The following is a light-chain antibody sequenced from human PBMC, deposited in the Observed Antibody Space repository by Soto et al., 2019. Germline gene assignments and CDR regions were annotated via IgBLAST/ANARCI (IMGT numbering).Light chain of an antibody. J-gene: IGLJ2*01. Sequence: QSALTQPASVSGSPGQSITISCTGTSSDVGNYNLVSWYQQHPGKAPKLIIYATRKRPSGVSNRYSGSKSGNTASLTISGLQAEDEANYSCCSYAGSITFTFGGGTKLTVL. CDR1: SSDVGNYNL. V-gene: IGLV2-23*02. CDR3: CSYAGSITFT. CDR2: ATR.